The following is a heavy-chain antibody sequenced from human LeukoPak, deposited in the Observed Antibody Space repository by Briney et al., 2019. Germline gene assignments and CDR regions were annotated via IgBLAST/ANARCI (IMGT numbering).Heavy chain of an antibody. J-gene: IGHJ4*02. CDR1: GFTFSDHY. CDR3: ARSLSAYTPLAVDY. Sequence: GGSLRLSCAASGFTFSDHYMSWIRQAPGKGLEWVSYISSSSSDTNYADSVKGRFTISRDNAKNSLSLQMNSLRAEDTAVYYCARSLSAYTPLAVDYWGQGTLVSVSS. D-gene: IGHD5-18*01. V-gene: IGHV3-11*03. CDR2: ISSSSSDT.